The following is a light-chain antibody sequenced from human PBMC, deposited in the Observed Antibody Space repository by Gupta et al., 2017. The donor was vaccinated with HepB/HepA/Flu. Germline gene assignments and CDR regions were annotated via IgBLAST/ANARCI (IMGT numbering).Light chain of an antibody. CDR3: ATWDDSLNGVI. CDR2: SNN. Sequence: QSVLTQPPSVSEVPGQRVTITCSGSSSNTGNNAVNWYQQLPGAAPRLIIYSNNMRPSAVSDRFSGSKSGNTASLAIRGLQAEDEAHYYCATWDDSLNGVIFGGGTQLTVL. J-gene: IGLJ2*01. CDR1: SSNTGNNA. V-gene: IGLV1-36*01.